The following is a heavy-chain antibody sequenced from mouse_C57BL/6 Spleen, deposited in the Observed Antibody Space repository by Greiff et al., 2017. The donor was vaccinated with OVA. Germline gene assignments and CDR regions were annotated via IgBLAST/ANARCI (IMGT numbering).Heavy chain of an antibody. J-gene: IGHJ1*03. CDR3: ARYPQLGPWYFDV. Sequence: EVQLQQSGPGLAKPSQTLSLTCSVTGYSITSDYWNWIRKFPGNKLEYMGYISYSGSTSYNPSLKSRISITRDTSKNQYYLQLNSVTTEDTATYYCARYPQLGPWYFDVWGTGTTVTVSS. V-gene: IGHV3-8*01. CDR2: ISYSGST. CDR1: GYSITSDY. D-gene: IGHD4-1*02.